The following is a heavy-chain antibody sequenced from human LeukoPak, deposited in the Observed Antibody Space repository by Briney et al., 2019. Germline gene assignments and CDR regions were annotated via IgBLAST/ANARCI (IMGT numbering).Heavy chain of an antibody. J-gene: IGHJ4*02. CDR2: IYYSGST. D-gene: IGHD5-12*01. V-gene: IGHV4-30-4*07. Sequence: PSETLSLTCAVSGGSISSGSYSWSWIRQPPGKGMEWIGYIYYSGSTYYNPSLKSRVTISVDTSKHQFSLKLSSVTAADTAVYYCARGDSGYEPLDFWGQGTLVTVSS. CDR1: GGSISSGSYS. CDR3: ARGDSGYEPLDF.